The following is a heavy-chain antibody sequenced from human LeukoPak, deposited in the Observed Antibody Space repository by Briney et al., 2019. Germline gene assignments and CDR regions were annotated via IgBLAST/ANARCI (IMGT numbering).Heavy chain of an antibody. V-gene: IGHV3-30*18. J-gene: IGHJ6*02. CDR3: ANDYSNYYSYGMDV. Sequence: GRSLRLSCVASGFTFSSYGMHWVRQAPGKGLEWVAVISHDGSNKDYSDSVKGRFTISRDNSRSTLYLHMNSLRVEDTAVYYCANDYSNYYSYGMDVWGQGTTVTVSS. CDR2: ISHDGSNK. CDR1: GFTFSSYG. D-gene: IGHD4-11*01.